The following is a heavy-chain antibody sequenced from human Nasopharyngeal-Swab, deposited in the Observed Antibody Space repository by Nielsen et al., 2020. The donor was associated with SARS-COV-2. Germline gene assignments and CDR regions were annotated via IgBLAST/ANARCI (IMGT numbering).Heavy chain of an antibody. CDR3: ARGEADNWNNKWRFDP. D-gene: IGHD1/OR15-1a*01. J-gene: IGHJ5*02. V-gene: IGHV1-69*13. CDR1: GGTFSSYA. Sequence: SVKVPCKASGGTFSSYAISWVRQAPGQGLEWMGGIIPIFGTANYAQKFQGRVTITADESTSTAYMELSSLRSEDTAVYYCARGEADNWNNKWRFDPWGQGTLVTVSS. CDR2: IIPIFGTA.